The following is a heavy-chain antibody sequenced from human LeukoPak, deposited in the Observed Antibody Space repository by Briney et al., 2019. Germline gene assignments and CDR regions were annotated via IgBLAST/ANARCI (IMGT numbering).Heavy chain of an antibody. CDR3: ARHVVAVGFDY. CDR2: ITSSSSYI. J-gene: IGHJ4*02. D-gene: IGHD3-22*01. CDR1: GFTFSSYS. Sequence: PGGSLRLSCAASGFTFSSYSMNWVRQAPGKGLQWVSSITSSSSYIYYADSVKGRFTISRDSAKNSLYLQMNSLRAEDTAVYYCARHVVAVGFDYWGQGTLVTVSS. V-gene: IGHV3-21*01.